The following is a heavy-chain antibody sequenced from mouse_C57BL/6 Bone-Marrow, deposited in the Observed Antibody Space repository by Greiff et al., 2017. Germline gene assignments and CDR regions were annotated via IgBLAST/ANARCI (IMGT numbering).Heavy chain of an antibody. D-gene: IGHD1-1*01. Sequence: ESGAELVRPGASVKMSCKASGYTFPSYNMHWVKQTPRQGLDWIGAIYPGTGDTSYNQKFKGQATLTVDQSSSTASVQLRSLTSADSAFYFCARSRVTTVAQDYWGQGTTLTVSS. CDR3: ARSRVTTVAQDY. V-gene: IGHV1-12*01. CDR1: GYTFPSYN. CDR2: IYPGTGDT. J-gene: IGHJ2*01.